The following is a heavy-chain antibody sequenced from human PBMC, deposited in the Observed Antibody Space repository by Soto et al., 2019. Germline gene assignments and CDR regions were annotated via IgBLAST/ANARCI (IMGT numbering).Heavy chain of an antibody. D-gene: IGHD4-17*01. V-gene: IGHV4-39*01. CDR3: PTHVTYGDPYTWFDP. CDR2: IYYSGST. CDR1: GGSISSSSYY. Sequence: SETLSLTCTVSGGSISSSSYYWGWIRQPPGKGLEWIGSIYYSGSTYYNPSLKSRVTISVDTSKNQFSLKLSSVTAADTAVYYCPTHVTYGDPYTWFDPWGQGTLATVSP. J-gene: IGHJ5*02.